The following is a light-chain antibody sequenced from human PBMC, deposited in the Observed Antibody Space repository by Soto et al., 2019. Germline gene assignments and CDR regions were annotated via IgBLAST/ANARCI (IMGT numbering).Light chain of an antibody. J-gene: IGLJ3*02. V-gene: IGLV2-14*01. Sequence: QSALTQPASVSGSPGQSITISCTGTSSDVGRYNYVSWYQHHPGKAPKLMIYEVIKRPSGVSNRFSGSKSGNTASLTISGLQDEDEADYYCSSYTSSSTWVFGGGTKLTVL. CDR2: EVI. CDR1: SSDVGRYNY. CDR3: SSYTSSSTWV.